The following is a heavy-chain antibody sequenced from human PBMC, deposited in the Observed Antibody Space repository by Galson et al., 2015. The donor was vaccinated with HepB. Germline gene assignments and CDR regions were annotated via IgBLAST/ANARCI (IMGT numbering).Heavy chain of an antibody. J-gene: IGHJ4*02. CDR3: ARWAGDEGYCSGGSCYGGGKLDY. Sequence: SVKVSCKASGYTFTSYGISWVRQAPGQGLEWMGWISAYNGNTNYAQKLQGRVTMTTDTSTSTAYMELRSLRSDDTAVYYCARWAGDEGYCSGGSCYGGGKLDYWGQGTLVTVSS. CDR1: GYTFTSYG. D-gene: IGHD2-15*01. V-gene: IGHV1-18*04. CDR2: ISAYNGNT.